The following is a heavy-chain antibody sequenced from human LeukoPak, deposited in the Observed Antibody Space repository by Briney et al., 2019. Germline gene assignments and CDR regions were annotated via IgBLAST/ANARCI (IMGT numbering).Heavy chain of an antibody. Sequence: GGSLRLSCAASGFTFNSYAMSWVRQAPGKGLEWVPAISGSSENTNYADSVKGRFTMSRDNSRNMLYLQMNSLRDEDTAKYYCAKTVSGSYSYQGGDYWGQGTLVTVSS. D-gene: IGHD3-16*02. J-gene: IGHJ4*02. V-gene: IGHV3-23*01. CDR3: AKTVSGSYSYQGGDY. CDR2: ISGSSENT. CDR1: GFTFNSYA.